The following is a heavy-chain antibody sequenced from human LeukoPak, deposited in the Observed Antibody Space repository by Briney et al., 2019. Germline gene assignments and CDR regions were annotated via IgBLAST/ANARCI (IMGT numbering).Heavy chain of an antibody. CDR1: GGSISSSSYY. D-gene: IGHD6-13*01. CDR2: IYYSGST. Sequence: PSETLSLTCTVSGGSISSSSYYWGWIRQPPGKGLEWIGSIYYSGSTYYNPSLKSRVTISVDTSKNQFSLKLSSVTAADPAVYYCARRPGGAAAGEFDYWGQGTLVTVSS. CDR3: ARRPGGAAAGEFDY. V-gene: IGHV4-39*01. J-gene: IGHJ4*02.